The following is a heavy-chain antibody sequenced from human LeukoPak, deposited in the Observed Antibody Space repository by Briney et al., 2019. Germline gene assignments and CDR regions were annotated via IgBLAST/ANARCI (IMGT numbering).Heavy chain of an antibody. CDR1: GGTFSSYA. V-gene: IGHV1-69*13. D-gene: IGHD2-15*01. CDR2: IIPIFGTA. CDR3: ARYCSGGSCSNWFDP. J-gene: IGHJ5*02. Sequence: SVKVSCKASGGTFSSYAISWVRQAPGQGLEWMEGIIPIFGTANYAQKFQGRVTITADESTSTAYMELSSLRSEDTAVYYCARYCSGGSCSNWFDPWGQGTLVTVSS.